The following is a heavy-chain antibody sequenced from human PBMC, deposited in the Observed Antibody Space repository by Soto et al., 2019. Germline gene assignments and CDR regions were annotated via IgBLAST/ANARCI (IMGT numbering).Heavy chain of an antibody. CDR2: INHSGST. D-gene: IGHD5-12*01. Sequence: PSETLSLTCPVSGGSISSYYWSWIRQPPGKGLEWIGEINHSGSTNYNPSLESRVTISLDTSKNQFSLDLTSVTAADTAVYYCVRGRILRLRFGDFDSWGQGTLVTVSS. V-gene: IGHV4-34*01. CDR1: GGSISSYY. J-gene: IGHJ4*02. CDR3: VRGRILRLRFGDFDS.